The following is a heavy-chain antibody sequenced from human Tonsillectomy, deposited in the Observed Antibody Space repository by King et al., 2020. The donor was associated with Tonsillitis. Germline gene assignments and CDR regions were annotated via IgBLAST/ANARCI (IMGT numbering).Heavy chain of an antibody. V-gene: IGHV2-5*02. CDR1: GFSLSTSGGG. J-gene: IGHJ6*03. CDR3: AHRRAIDYYMDV. Sequence: ITLKESGPMLVKPTQTLTLTCTFSGFSLSTSGGGVGWIRQPPGKALEWLALIYWDDDERYSPSLKSRVTITKDTSKNQVVLTMTNMDPVDTATYYCAHRRAIDYYMDVWGKGTTVTVSS. CDR2: IYWDDDE.